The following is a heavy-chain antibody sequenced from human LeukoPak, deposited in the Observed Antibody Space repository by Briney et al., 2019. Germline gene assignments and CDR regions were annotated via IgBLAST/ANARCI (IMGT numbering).Heavy chain of an antibody. Sequence: GGSLRLSCAASGFTFSSYGMHWVRQAPGKGLEWVAVISYDGSNKYYADSVKGRFTISRDNSKNTLYLQMNSLRAEDTAVYYCAGRSYFDYWGRETLVTVSS. J-gene: IGHJ4*02. CDR3: AGRSYFDY. V-gene: IGHV3-30*03. CDR2: ISYDGSNK. CDR1: GFTFSSYG.